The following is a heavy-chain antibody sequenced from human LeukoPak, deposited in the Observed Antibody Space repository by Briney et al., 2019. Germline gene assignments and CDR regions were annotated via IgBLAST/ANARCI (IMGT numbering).Heavy chain of an antibody. CDR2: IWYDGSNK. Sequence: PGGSLRLSCAASGFTFSSYAIHWVRQAPGKGLEWVAVIWYDGSNKYYADSVKGRFTISRDNSKNTLYLQMNSLRAEDTAVYYCARANWNDDAFDIWGQGTMVTVS. V-gene: IGHV3-33*08. D-gene: IGHD1-20*01. J-gene: IGHJ3*02. CDR3: ARANWNDDAFDI. CDR1: GFTFSSYA.